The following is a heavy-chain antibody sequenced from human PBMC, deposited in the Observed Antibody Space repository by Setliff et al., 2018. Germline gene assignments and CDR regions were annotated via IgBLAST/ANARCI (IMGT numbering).Heavy chain of an antibody. V-gene: IGHV1-8*01. CDR2: MNPNSGNT. CDR1: GYTLTSYD. J-gene: IGHJ6*02. CDR3: ARAPDCGGDCYAPTPKYYYYYYGMDV. Sequence: GASVKVSCKASGYTLTSYDINWVRQATGQGLEWMGWMNPNSGNTGYAQKFQGRVTMTRNTSISTAYMELSSLRSEDTAVYYCARAPDCGGDCYAPTPKYYYYYYGMDVWGQGTTVTVS. D-gene: IGHD2-21*02.